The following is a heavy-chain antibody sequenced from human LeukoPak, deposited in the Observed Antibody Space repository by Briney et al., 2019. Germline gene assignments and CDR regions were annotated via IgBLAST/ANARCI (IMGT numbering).Heavy chain of an antibody. CDR2: IYSGGST. CDR3: ASPYYYGSGSYNLGAFDI. V-gene: IGHV3-66*01. Sequence: GGSLRLSCAASGFTVSSNYMSWVRQAPGQGLEWVSVIYSGGSTYYADSVKGRFTISRDNSKNTLYLQMNSLRAEDTAVYYCASPYYYGSGSYNLGAFDIWGQGTMVTVSS. D-gene: IGHD3-10*01. J-gene: IGHJ3*02. CDR1: GFTVSSNY.